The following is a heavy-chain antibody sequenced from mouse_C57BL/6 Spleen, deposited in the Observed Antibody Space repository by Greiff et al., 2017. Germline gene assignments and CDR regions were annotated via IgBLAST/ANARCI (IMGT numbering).Heavy chain of an antibody. D-gene: IGHD1-1*01. CDR3: ALTTTVVFDY. CDR2: IHPSDSDT. V-gene: IGHV1-74*01. J-gene: IGHJ2*01. CDR1: GYTFTSYW. Sequence: VQLQQPGAELVQPGASLKVSCTASGYTFTSYWMHWVKQRPGQGLEWIGRIHPSDSDTNYNQKFKGKATLTVDESSSTSYMQLSGLTSEDSAGYYGALTTTVVFDYWGKGTTLTVSA.